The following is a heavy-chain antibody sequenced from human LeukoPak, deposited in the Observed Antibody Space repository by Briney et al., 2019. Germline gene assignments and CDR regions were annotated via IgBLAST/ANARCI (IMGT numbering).Heavy chain of an antibody. D-gene: IGHD6-19*01. CDR2: INTNTGNP. CDR3: ARTPYSSGWSDAFDI. J-gene: IGHJ3*02. V-gene: IGHV7-4-1*02. Sequence: ASVKVSCKASGYTFTSYAMNWVRQAPGQGLEWMGWINTNTGNPTYAQGFTGRFVFSLDTSVSTAYLQISSLKAEDTAVYYCARTPYSSGWSDAFDIWGQGTMVTVSS. CDR1: GYTFTSYA.